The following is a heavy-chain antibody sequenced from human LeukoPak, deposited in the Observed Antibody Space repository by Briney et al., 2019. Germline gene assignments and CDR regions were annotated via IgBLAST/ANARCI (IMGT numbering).Heavy chain of an antibody. CDR2: IIPILGIA. CDR1: GGTFSSYA. J-gene: IGHJ6*02. D-gene: IGHD1-26*01. Sequence: GASVKVSCKASGGTFSSYAISWVRQAPGQGLEWMGRIIPILGIANYAQKFQGRVTITADKSTSTAYMELSSLRSEDTAVYYCARGRGASPIVGAAYGMDVWGQGTTVTVSS. CDR3: ARGRGASPIVGAAYGMDV. V-gene: IGHV1-69*04.